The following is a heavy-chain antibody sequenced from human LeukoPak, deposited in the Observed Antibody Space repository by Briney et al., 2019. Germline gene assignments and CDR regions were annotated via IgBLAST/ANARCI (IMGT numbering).Heavy chain of an antibody. Sequence: SETLSLTCTVSGGPLTNGDYYWSWIRQPPGKGLEWIGYIYHSESTSFNPSLGSRLTISVDTSRNQFSLRLTSVTAADTALYYCARTATYTVASIDWGQGTLVTVSS. CDR2: IYHSEST. J-gene: IGHJ4*02. CDR1: GGPLTNGDYY. V-gene: IGHV4-30-4*01. CDR3: ARTATYTVASID. D-gene: IGHD5-12*01.